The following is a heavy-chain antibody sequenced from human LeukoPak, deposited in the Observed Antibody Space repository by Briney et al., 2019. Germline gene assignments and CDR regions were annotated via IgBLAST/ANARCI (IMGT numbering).Heavy chain of an antibody. CDR3: ARAGSEYYFDY. J-gene: IGHJ4*02. D-gene: IGHD3-10*01. Sequence: SETLSLTCAVYGGSFSGYYWSWIRQPPGKGLEWIGEINHSGSTNYNPSLKSRVTISVDTSKNQFSLKLSSVTAADTAVYYCARAGSEYYFDYWGQGTLVTVSS. CDR1: GGSFSGYY. CDR2: INHSGST. V-gene: IGHV4-34*01.